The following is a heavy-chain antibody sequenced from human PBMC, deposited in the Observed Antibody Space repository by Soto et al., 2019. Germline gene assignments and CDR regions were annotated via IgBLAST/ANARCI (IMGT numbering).Heavy chain of an antibody. V-gene: IGHV3-23*01. J-gene: IGHJ6*02. CDR1: RLSLNRYT. CDR2: ISGSGGST. D-gene: IGHD3-3*01. Sequence: GGGLGRKGGTSRLSLNRYTMSWVRQAPGKGLEWVSAISGSGGSTYYADSVKGRFTISRDNSKNTLYLQMNSLRAEDTAVYYCARVLIFGVNYSDYGMHVWGQGTLVTVS. CDR3: ARVLIFGVNYSDYGMHV.